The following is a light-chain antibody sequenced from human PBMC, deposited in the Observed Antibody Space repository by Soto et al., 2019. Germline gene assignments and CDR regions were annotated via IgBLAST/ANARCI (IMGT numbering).Light chain of an antibody. CDR3: SSYTGSSTYVV. J-gene: IGLJ2*01. Sequence: QSALTQPASVSGSPRQSITISCTGTSSDVGGYDYVSWYQQHPGKAPKLMIYDVSNRPSGLSNRFSGSKSGNTASLTISGLQAEDEADYYCSSYTGSSTYVVFGGGTKLTVL. CDR2: DVS. CDR1: SSDVGGYDY. V-gene: IGLV2-14*01.